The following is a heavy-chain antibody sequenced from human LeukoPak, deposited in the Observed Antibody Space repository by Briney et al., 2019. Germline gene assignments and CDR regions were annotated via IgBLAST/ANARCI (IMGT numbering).Heavy chain of an antibody. J-gene: IGHJ4*02. V-gene: IGHV5-51*01. CDR1: GFSFTTYW. Sequence: GESLKISCQGSGFSFTTYWIAWVRQVPGKGLEWMGIIYPGDSETRYSPSFQGQVTISADKSLASAYLLWSNLKASDTALYYCAGLRIGGPIRSWGQGTLVTVSS. CDR2: IYPGDSET. CDR3: AGLRIGGPIRS. D-gene: IGHD3-10*01.